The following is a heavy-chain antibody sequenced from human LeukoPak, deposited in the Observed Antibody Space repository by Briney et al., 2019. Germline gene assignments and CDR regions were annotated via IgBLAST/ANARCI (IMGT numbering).Heavy chain of an antibody. CDR1: GFTFSSYA. J-gene: IGHJ4*02. V-gene: IGHV3-30-3*01. CDR2: ISYDGSNK. D-gene: IGHD3-9*01. Sequence: GGSLRLSCAASGFTFSSYAMHWVRQAPGKGLEWVAVISYDGSNKYYADSVKGRFTISRDNSKNTLYLQMNSLRAEDTAVYYCAKDRYYDILTGPPFDYWGQGTLVTVSS. CDR3: AKDRYYDILTGPPFDY.